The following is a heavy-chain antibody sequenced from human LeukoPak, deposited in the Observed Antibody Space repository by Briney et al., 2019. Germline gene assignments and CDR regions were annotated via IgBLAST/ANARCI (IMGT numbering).Heavy chain of an antibody. V-gene: IGHV1-69*04. CDR2: IIPILGIA. J-gene: IGHJ4*02. CDR3: ARVRENSSGYFNDY. Sequence: SVKVSCKASGYTFTSYGISWVRQAPGQGLEWMGRIIPILGIANYAQKFQGRVTITADKSTSTAYMELSSLRSEDTAVYYCARVRENSSGYFNDYWGQGTLVTVSS. CDR1: GYTFTSYG. D-gene: IGHD3-22*01.